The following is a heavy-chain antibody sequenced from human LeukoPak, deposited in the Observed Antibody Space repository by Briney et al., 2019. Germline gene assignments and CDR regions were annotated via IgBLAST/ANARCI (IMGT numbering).Heavy chain of an antibody. Sequence: ASVKVSCEASGYTFTGYYLHWVRQAPGQGLEWMGWINPNSGGTKYAQKFQGRVTMTKDTPISTAYMDLSRLRSDDTAVYYCARSMSGGLGFFQSWGQGTLVAVSS. D-gene: IGHD2-15*01. V-gene: IGHV1-2*02. CDR2: INPNSGGT. CDR3: ARSMSGGLGFFQS. J-gene: IGHJ1*01. CDR1: GYTFTGYY.